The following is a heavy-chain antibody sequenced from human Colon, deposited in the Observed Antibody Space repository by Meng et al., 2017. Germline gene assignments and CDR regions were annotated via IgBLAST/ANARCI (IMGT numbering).Heavy chain of an antibody. CDR2: IRRDGST. Sequence: EGSLRLSCAASGFTLSSNYAMTWVRQAPGKGLEWVSGIRRDGSTIYADAVKGRLTLSRDDSKNALYLYMNSLRDDDTAIYYCAKGSGGEWFLDNWGRGTLVTVSS. D-gene: IGHD3-3*01. CDR3: AKGSGGEWFLDN. V-gene: IGHV3-23*01. J-gene: IGHJ4*02. CDR1: GFTLSSNYA.